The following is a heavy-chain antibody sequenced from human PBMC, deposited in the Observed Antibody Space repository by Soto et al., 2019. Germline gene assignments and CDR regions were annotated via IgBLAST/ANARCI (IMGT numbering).Heavy chain of an antibody. D-gene: IGHD2-2*03. J-gene: IGHJ6*02. V-gene: IGHV4-34*01. CDR3: ARLNGYCVSTSCHGYYGMDV. Sequence: SETLSLTCAVYGGSFSGYYWTWIRQPPGTGLEWIGEINHSGSTNYNPSLKSRVTISVDTSKNQFSLKLTSVTAADTAVYYCARLNGYCVSTSCHGYYGMDVWGQGTTVTVSS. CDR1: GGSFSGYY. CDR2: INHSGST.